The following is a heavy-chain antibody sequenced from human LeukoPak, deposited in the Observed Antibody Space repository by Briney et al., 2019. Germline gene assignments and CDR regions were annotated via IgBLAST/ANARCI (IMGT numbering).Heavy chain of an antibody. CDR3: AVHRAYDTRDFDY. J-gene: IGHJ4*02. Sequence: GGSLRLSCAASGFTFSSYTMSWVRQAPGKGLEWISAIGGSGGSTDHADSVKGRFAISRDNSKDTLFLQMNSLRAEDTALYYCAVHRAYDTRDFDYWGQGTLVTVSS. CDR1: GFTFSSYT. V-gene: IGHV3-23*01. CDR2: IGGSGGST. D-gene: IGHD1-1*01.